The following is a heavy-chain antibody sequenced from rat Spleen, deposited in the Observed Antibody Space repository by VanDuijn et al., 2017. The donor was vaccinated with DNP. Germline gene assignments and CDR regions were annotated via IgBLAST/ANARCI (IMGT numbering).Heavy chain of an antibody. CDR1: GFTFNKYW. D-gene: IGHD1-10*01. J-gene: IGHJ2*01. CDR3: ARPDVTTTGDY. V-gene: IGHV5-31*01. Sequence: EVQLVESGGDLVQPGRSLKLSCVASGFTFNKYWMTWIRQVPGKGLEWVAAITSSGGSTYYPDSVKGRFTISRDNAKSTLYLQMDSLRSEDTATYYCARPDVTTTGDYWGQGVMVTVSS. CDR2: ITSSGGST.